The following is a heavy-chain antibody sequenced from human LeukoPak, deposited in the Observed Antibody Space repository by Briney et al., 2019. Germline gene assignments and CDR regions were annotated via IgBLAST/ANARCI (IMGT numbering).Heavy chain of an antibody. Sequence: SVKVSCKASGGTFSSYAISWVRQAPGQGLEWMGRIIPILGIANYAQKFQGRVTITADKSTSTAYMELSSLRSEDTAVYYCAREDGRGASAFDIWGQGTMVTVSS. CDR2: IIPILGIA. CDR3: AREDGRGASAFDI. D-gene: IGHD1-26*01. V-gene: IGHV1-69*04. CDR1: GGTFSSYA. J-gene: IGHJ3*02.